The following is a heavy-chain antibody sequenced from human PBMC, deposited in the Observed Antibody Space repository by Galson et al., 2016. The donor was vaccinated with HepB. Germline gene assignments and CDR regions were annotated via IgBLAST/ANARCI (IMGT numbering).Heavy chain of an antibody. V-gene: IGHV4-4*07. CDR3: ARQRIAAAGTYYYYYGMDV. CDR1: GGSISSFY. J-gene: IGHJ6*02. Sequence: ETLSLTCPVSGGSISSFYWTWIRQPAGKGLEWIGLFYTTGNTRYNPSLQSRVTMSLDTSKNQFPLKLYSVTAADPAVYYCARQRIAAAGTYYYYYGMDVWGQGTTVTVSS. D-gene: IGHD6-13*01. CDR2: FYTTGNT.